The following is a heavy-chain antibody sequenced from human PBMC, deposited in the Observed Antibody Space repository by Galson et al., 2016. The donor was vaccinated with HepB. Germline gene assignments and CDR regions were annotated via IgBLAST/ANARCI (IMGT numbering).Heavy chain of an antibody. Sequence: QSGAEVKKPGESLKISCKGSGYYFTSYWIAWVRQMPGKGLEWMGIIYPGDSDTTYSPSFQGRVTISAAKSISTAYLQWSSLKASDTAMYYWARQAVVDDAFDIWGQGTMVTVSS. CDR3: ARQAVVDDAFDI. V-gene: IGHV5-51*01. D-gene: IGHD2-21*01. CDR1: GYYFTSYW. J-gene: IGHJ3*02. CDR2: IYPGDSDT.